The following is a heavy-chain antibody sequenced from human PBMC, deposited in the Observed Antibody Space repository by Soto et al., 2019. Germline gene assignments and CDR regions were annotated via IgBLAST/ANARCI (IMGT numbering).Heavy chain of an antibody. V-gene: IGHV4-61*01. J-gene: IGHJ4*02. CDR2: IYYSGST. CDR3: ARFSSGWYYFDY. Sequence: SETLSLTCTVSGGSVSSGSYYWSWIRQPPGKGLEWIGYIYYSGSTNYNPSLKSRVTISVDTSKNQFSLKLSSVTAADTAVYYCARFSSGWYYFDYWGQGTLVTVSS. D-gene: IGHD6-19*01. CDR1: GGSVSSGSYY.